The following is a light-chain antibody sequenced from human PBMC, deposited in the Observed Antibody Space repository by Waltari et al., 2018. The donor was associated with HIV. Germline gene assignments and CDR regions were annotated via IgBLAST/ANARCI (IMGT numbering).Light chain of an antibody. J-gene: IGLJ2*01. CDR1: RSDVGASDH. CDR2: EVS. Sequence: QSALTQPPSASGSPGQSVTIPCPGTRSDVGASDHVPWYQQHPGKAPKVVIYEVSTRPSGVPDRFSGSKSGNTASLTVSGLQAEDEADYFCSSFAGGNNLLVFGGGTKLTVL. CDR3: SSFAGGNNLLV. V-gene: IGLV2-8*01.